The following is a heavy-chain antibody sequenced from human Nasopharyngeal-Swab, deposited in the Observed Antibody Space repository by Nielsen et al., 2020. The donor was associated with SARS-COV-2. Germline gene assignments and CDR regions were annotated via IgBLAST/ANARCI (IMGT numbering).Heavy chain of an antibody. CDR2: IKPDGSEK. V-gene: IGHV3-7*03. Sequence: GESLKISCVVSGFTFNNYWMSWVRQAPGKGLEWVANIKPDGSEKYYVDSVKGRFTISRDNSKNTLYLQMNSLRAEDTAVYYCAKLGCSGGSCYRMLDYYYYYMDVWGKGTTVTVSS. CDR1: GFTFNNYW. J-gene: IGHJ6*03. CDR3: AKLGCSGGSCYRMLDYYYYYMDV. D-gene: IGHD2-15*01.